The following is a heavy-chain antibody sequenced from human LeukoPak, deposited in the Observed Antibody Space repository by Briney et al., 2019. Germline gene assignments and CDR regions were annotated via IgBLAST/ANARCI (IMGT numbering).Heavy chain of an antibody. Sequence: PGGSLRLSCAASGFIFSSYSMSWVRQAPGKGLEWVSVITGSGGNTYYADSVKGRFTISRDNSKNTLYLQMNSLRAEDTAVYYCARDPYDSSGPDAFDIWGQGTMVTVSS. CDR2: ITGSGGNT. CDR3: ARDPYDSSGPDAFDI. CDR1: GFIFSSYS. J-gene: IGHJ3*02. V-gene: IGHV3-23*01. D-gene: IGHD3-22*01.